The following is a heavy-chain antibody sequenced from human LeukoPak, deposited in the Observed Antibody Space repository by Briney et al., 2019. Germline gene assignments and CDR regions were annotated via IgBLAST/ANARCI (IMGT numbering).Heavy chain of an antibody. CDR3: ARGVEWLSNYYMDV. J-gene: IGHJ6*03. CDR1: GGSFSGYY. Sequence: SETLSLTCAVYGGSFSGYYWSWIRQPPGKGPEWIGEINHSGSTNYNPSLKSRVTISVDTSKNQFSLKLSSVTAADTAVYYCARGVEWLSNYYMDVWGKGTTVTVSS. V-gene: IGHV4-34*01. D-gene: IGHD3-3*01. CDR2: INHSGST.